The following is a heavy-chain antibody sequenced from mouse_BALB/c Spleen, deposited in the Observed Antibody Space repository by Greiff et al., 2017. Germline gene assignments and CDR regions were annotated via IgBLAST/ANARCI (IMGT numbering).Heavy chain of an antibody. V-gene: IGHV1S56*01. CDR1: GYTFTSYD. CDR2: IYPGDGST. D-gene: IGHD4-1*01. J-gene: IGHJ3*01. Sequence: VQLQESGPELVKPGALVKISCKASGYTFTSYDINWVKQRPGQGLEWIGWIYPGDGSTKYNEKCKGKATLTADKSSITAYMQLSSLTSENSAVYFCARSGTILGPSWFAYWGQGTLVTVSA. CDR3: ARSGTILGPSWFAY.